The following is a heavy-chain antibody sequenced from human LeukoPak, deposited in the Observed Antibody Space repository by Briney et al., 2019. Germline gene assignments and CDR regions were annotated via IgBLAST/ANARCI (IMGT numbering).Heavy chain of an antibody. Sequence: PGASVKVSCKASGYTFTGYYMHWVRQAPGQGLEWMGRINPNSGGTNYAQKFQGRVTMTRDTSISTAYMELSSLRSEDAAVYYCARVKSGKQWLWQSDGDFDYWGQGTLVTVSS. CDR3: ARVKSGKQWLWQSDGDFDY. D-gene: IGHD6-19*01. J-gene: IGHJ4*02. V-gene: IGHV1-2*06. CDR1: GYTFTGYY. CDR2: INPNSGGT.